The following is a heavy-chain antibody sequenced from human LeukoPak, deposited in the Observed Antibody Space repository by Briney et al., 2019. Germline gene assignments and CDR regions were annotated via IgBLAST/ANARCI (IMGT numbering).Heavy chain of an antibody. V-gene: IGHV1-2*02. CDR3: ARDKEAISAPFGDAFDI. CDR1: GYTFRGNY. Sequence: ASVKVSCKASGYTFRGNYIHWLRQAPGQGLEWMGWINPNTGGTHSPEKFKGRVTMTRDTAFSTAYMELSRLGSDDTAVYYCARDKEAISAPFGDAFDIWGQGTMVTVSS. CDR2: INPNTGGT. J-gene: IGHJ3*02. D-gene: IGHD2/OR15-2a*01.